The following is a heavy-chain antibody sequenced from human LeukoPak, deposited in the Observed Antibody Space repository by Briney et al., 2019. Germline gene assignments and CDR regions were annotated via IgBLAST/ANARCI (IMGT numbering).Heavy chain of an antibody. J-gene: IGHJ4*02. CDR1: GDSVSSNSAA. Sequence: SQTLSPTCAISGDSVSSNSAAWNWIRQSPSRGLEWLGRTYYRSKWNKHYAVSMKSRITINPDTSKNQFSLQLNSVTPEDTAVYYCASSYSQGIDYWGQGTLVTVSS. CDR2: TYYRSKWNK. V-gene: IGHV6-1*01. CDR3: ASSYSQGIDY. D-gene: IGHD2-15*01.